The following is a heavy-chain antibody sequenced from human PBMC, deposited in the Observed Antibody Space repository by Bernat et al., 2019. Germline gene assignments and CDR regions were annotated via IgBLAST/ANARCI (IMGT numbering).Heavy chain of an antibody. CDR2: ISGSGSST. CDR1: GFTFTYYA. Sequence: EVQLVESGGGLVQPGGSLRLSCAASGFTFTYYAMSWVRQAPGKGLEWVSGISGSGSSTYYADSVKGRSTIPRDNSKNTLYLQMNSLRAVDTAVYYCVKGGYCSGGSCYTGYYFAYWGQGTLVTVSS. J-gene: IGHJ4*02. CDR3: VKGGYCSGGSCYTGYYFAY. V-gene: IGHV3-23*04. D-gene: IGHD2-15*01.